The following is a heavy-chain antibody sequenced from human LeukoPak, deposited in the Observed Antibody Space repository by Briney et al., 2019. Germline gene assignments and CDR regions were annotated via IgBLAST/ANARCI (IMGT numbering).Heavy chain of an antibody. CDR1: GFTFSSYA. V-gene: IGHV3-23*01. CDR3: AKDCCGGDCYFGFDY. CDR2: ISGSGGST. D-gene: IGHD2-21*02. Sequence: GGSLRLSCAASGFTFSSYAMSWVRQAPGKGLEWVSAISGSGGSTYYADSVKGRFTISRDNSKNTLYLQMNSLRAEDTAVYYCAKDCCGGDCYFGFDYWGQGTLVTVSS. J-gene: IGHJ4*02.